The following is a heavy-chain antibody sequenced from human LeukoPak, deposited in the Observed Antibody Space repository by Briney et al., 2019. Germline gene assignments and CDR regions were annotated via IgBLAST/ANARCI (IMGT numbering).Heavy chain of an antibody. V-gene: IGHV3-30*02. Sequence: GGSLRLSCAASGFSFSTYGLHWARQAPGKGLEWVAFIRYDGSNKYYADSVKGRFTISRDNSKSTLYLQVNSLRAEDTAVYYCAKDPDYWGQGTLVTVSS. CDR2: IRYDGSNK. J-gene: IGHJ4*02. CDR1: GFSFSTYG. CDR3: AKDPDY.